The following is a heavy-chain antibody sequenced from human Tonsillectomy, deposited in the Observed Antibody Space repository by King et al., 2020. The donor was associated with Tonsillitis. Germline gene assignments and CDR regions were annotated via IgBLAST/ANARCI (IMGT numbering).Heavy chain of an antibody. J-gene: IGHJ4*02. CDR3: ARHKAGRLSYFDY. CDR1: GFTVTSDY. D-gene: IGHD6-19*01. CDR2: IYSGGTT. Sequence: VQLVESGGGLIQPGGSLRLSCAASGFTVTSDYMSWVRQAPGKGLEWVSLIYSGGTTYYADSVKGRFTISRDNSNNTLYLQMNSLRAEETAVYYCARHKAGRLSYFDYWGQGTLVTVSS. V-gene: IGHV3-53*01.